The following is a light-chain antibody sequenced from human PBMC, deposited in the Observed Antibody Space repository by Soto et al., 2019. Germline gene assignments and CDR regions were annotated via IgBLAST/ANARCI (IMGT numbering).Light chain of an antibody. CDR3: QNLKT. CDR2: DAV. J-gene: IGKJ5*01. Sequence: EIVLTQSPATLSLSPGERATLSCRASQSIKNNIAWYQKRAGQAPRLLIDDAVNRATAIPPRFSGSGSGTDFTLTIASLEPEDSAVYYCQNLKTFGQGTRLEIK. CDR1: QSIKNN. V-gene: IGKV3-11*01.